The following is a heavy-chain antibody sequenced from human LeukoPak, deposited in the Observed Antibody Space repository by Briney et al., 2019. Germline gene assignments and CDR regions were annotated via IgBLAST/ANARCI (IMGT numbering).Heavy chain of an antibody. CDR2: INPNSGGT. V-gene: IGHV1-2*06. J-gene: IGHJ6*03. CDR1: GYTFTAYY. Sequence: ASVKVSCKASGYTFTAYYIHWVRQAPGQGLEWMERINPNSGGTNYAQKFQGRVTMTRDTSISTAYMELSRLRSDDTAVYYCARDSVTGDMDVWGKGTTVTVSS. D-gene: IGHD2-21*02. CDR3: ARDSVTGDMDV.